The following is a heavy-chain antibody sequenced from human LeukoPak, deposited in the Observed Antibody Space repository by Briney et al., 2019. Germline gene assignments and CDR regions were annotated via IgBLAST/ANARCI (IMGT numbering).Heavy chain of an antibody. CDR2: TSDRGDYT. CDR3: AKKAQYDGHYPLDY. Sequence: GGSLRLSCAASGFTFSSYSMSWVRQAPGKGLEWASGTSDRGDYTYYADSVKGRFTISRDTSKNTLYLQMNSLRAEDTALYFCAKKAQYDGHYPLDYWGQGTLVTVSA. J-gene: IGHJ4*02. CDR1: GFTFSSYS. D-gene: IGHD4/OR15-4a*01. V-gene: IGHV3-23*01.